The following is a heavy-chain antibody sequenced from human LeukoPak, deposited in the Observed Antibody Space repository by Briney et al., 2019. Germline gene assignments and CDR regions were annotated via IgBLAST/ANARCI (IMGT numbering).Heavy chain of an antibody. D-gene: IGHD6-13*01. J-gene: IGHJ4*02. CDR3: ARSLPYGTTWYGRSDF. CDR2: IRQDGDTK. V-gene: IGHV3-7*03. CDR1: GFPFNAYW. Sequence: GGSLRLSCAASGFPFNAYWMTWVRQAPGKGLEWVANIRQDGDTKYYVDSVKGRFTISRDNAMNSLYLQMNSLRAEDTAIYYCARSLPYGTTWYGRSDFWGQGTLVTVSP.